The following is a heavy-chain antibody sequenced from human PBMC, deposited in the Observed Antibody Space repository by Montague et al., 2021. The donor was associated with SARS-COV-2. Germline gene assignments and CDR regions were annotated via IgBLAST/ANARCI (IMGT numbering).Heavy chain of an antibody. CDR1: GGSITSNNYY. D-gene: IGHD3-22*01. CDR3: ARLKRYFDGSGSSSAFDF. J-gene: IGHJ3*01. V-gene: IGHV4-39*02. CDR2: IYYRGNT. Sequence: SETLSLTCTVSGGSITSNNYYWVWIRQPPGKGLEWIGSIYYRGNTYYNPSLKSRVTISVVTSKNHFTLKLSSVTAAETAVYYCARLKRYFDGSGSSSAFDFWGQGTMVTVSS.